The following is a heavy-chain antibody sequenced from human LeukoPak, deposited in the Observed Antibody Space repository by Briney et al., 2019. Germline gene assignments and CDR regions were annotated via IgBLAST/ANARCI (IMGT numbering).Heavy chain of an antibody. Sequence: ASVTVSCKASGYTYTSYYMHWVRQAPGQGLEWMGIINPSGGSTSYAQKFQGRVTMTRDMSTSTVYMELSSLRSEDAAVYYCARAGVLDIVVVPAGTPRHYYMDVWGKGTTVTVSS. D-gene: IGHD2-2*03. CDR3: ARAGVLDIVVVPAGTPRHYYMDV. J-gene: IGHJ6*03. V-gene: IGHV1-46*01. CDR1: GYTYTSYY. CDR2: INPSGGST.